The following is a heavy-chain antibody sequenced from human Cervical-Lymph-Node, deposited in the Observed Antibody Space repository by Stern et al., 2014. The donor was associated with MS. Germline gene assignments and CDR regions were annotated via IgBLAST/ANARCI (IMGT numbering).Heavy chain of an antibody. D-gene: IGHD1-26*01. V-gene: IGHV1-2*04. J-gene: IGHJ2*01. CDR3: ARDSVGATADNWYFDL. CDR2: INPNSGGT. CDR1: GYTFTGYY. Sequence: VQLLESGAEVKKPGASVKVSCKASGYTFTGYYMHWVRQAPGQGLEWMGWINPNSGGTNYAQKFQGWVTMTRDTSISTAYMELSRLRSDDTAVYYCARDSVGATADNWYFDLWGRGTLVTVSS.